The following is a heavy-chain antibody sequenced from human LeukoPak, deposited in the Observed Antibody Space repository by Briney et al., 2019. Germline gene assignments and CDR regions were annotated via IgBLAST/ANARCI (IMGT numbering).Heavy chain of an antibody. CDR3: AKEPHYDILTGSGGVDY. J-gene: IGHJ4*02. Sequence: PGGSLRLSCAASEFTFSSYGMHWVRQAPGKGLEWVAVISYDGSNKYYADSVKGRFTISRDNSKNTLYLQMNSLRAEDTAVYYCAKEPHYDILTGSGGVDYWGQGTLVTVSS. CDR2: ISYDGSNK. V-gene: IGHV3-30*18. D-gene: IGHD3-9*01. CDR1: EFTFSSYG.